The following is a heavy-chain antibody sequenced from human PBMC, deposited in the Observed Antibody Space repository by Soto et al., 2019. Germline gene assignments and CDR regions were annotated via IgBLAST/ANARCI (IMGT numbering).Heavy chain of an antibody. CDR3: ARAPVDQYYFDY. V-gene: IGHV3-74*01. Sequence: GGSLRLSCAASGFTFSSYCMHWVRQAPGKGLVWVSRISNDGSSTTYADSVKGRFTISRDNSKNTLYLQMNSLRAEDTAVYYCARAPVDQYYFDYWGQGTLVTVSS. J-gene: IGHJ4*02. CDR2: ISNDGSST. CDR1: GFTFSSYC. D-gene: IGHD5-12*01.